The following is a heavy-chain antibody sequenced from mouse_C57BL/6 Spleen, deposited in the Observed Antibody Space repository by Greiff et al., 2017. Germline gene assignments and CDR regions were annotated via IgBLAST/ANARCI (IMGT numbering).Heavy chain of an antibody. Sequence: ESGPGLVKPSQSLSLTCSVTGYSITGGYYWNWIRQFPGNKLEWMGYISYDGSNNYNPSLKNRISITRDTSKNQFFLKLNSVTTEDTATYYCARDGGFSNYLFAYWGQGTLVTVSA. J-gene: IGHJ3*01. V-gene: IGHV3-6*01. CDR3: ARDGGFSNYLFAY. CDR1: GYSITGGYY. CDR2: ISYDGSN. D-gene: IGHD2-5*01.